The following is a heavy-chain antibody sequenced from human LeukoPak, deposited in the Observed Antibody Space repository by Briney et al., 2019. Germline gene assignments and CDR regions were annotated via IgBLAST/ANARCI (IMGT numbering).Heavy chain of an antibody. J-gene: IGHJ6*02. CDR3: ATDPNQPTYGMDV. Sequence: PVGSLRLSCAASGITFSRTGMHWVRQAPGKGLEWVAVIWNDGSNKYYADSVKGRFTISRDNSKNTLYLQMNSLRAEDTAVYYCATDPNQPTYGMDVWGQGTTVTVSS. CDR1: GITFSRTG. CDR2: IWNDGSNK. V-gene: IGHV3-33*03. D-gene: IGHD1-14*01.